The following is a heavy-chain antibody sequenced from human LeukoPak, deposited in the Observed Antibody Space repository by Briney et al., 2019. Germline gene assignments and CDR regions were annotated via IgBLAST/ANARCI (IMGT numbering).Heavy chain of an antibody. Sequence: ASVKVSCKASGYTLTTYHIHWVRQAPGQGLEWMGISNPSGGSTSYAQKFQGRVTMTRDTSTSTVYMDMSSLRSDDTAVYYCASRDYCSVTSVSFDAYDIWGQGTLVTVSS. V-gene: IGHV1-46*01. J-gene: IGHJ3*02. CDR1: GYTLTTYH. D-gene: IGHD4-11*01. CDR2: SNPSGGST. CDR3: ASRDYCSVTSVSFDAYDI.